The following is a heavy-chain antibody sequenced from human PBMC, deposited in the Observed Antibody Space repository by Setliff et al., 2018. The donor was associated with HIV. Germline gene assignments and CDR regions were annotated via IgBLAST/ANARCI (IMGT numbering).Heavy chain of an antibody. CDR2: IVPKFGTP. CDR3: ARGSLLGYFDWLFPG. J-gene: IGHJ4*02. Sequence: GASVKVSCKTSGDSFSNYAITWVRQAPGQGLEWMGGIVPKFGTPNYAERFQGRVTITADESTSTAYMELRNLRSDDTAVYYCARGSLLGYFDWLFPGWGQGTLVTVSS. CDR1: GDSFSNYA. D-gene: IGHD3-9*01. V-gene: IGHV1-69*13.